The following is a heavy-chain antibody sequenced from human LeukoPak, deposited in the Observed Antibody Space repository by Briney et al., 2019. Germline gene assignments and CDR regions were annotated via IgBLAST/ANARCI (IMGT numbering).Heavy chain of an antibody. D-gene: IGHD1-26*01. CDR3: AKGRGSPYYFEY. Sequence: GGSLRLSCAASGFTFSSFAMTWVRQAPGRGLEWVSAISGSGASTYYADSVKGRFTISRDNSKNTLYLQMNSLRAEDTAVYYCAKGRGSPYYFEYWGQGTLVTVSS. CDR2: ISGSGAST. V-gene: IGHV3-23*01. J-gene: IGHJ4*02. CDR1: GFTFSSFA.